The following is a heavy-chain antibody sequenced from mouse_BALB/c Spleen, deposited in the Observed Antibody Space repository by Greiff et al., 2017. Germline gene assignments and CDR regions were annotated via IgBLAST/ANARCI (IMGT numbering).Heavy chain of an antibody. D-gene: IGHD4-1*01. V-gene: IGHV3-6*02. CDR2: ISYDGSN. Sequence: ESGPGLVKPSQSLSLTCSVTGYSITSGYYWNWIRQLPGNKLEWMGYISYDGSNNYNPSLKNRISITRDTSKNQFFLKLNSVTTEDTATYYCARANWDESSWFAYWGQGTLVTVSA. CDR1: GYSITSGYY. CDR3: ARANWDESSWFAY. J-gene: IGHJ3*01.